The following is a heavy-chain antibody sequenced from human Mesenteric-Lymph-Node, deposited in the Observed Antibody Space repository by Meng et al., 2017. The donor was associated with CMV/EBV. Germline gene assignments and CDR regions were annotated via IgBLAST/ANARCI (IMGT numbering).Heavy chain of an antibody. CDR1: GGSVSSGSYY. D-gene: IGHD2-15*01. V-gene: IGHV4-61*01. CDR3: ARQGLGSIDY. Sequence: SETLSLTCTVSGGSVSSGSYYWSWIRQPPGKGLEWIGYIYYSGSTNYNPSLKSRVTISVDTSKNQFSLKLSSVTAADTAVYYCARQGLGSIDYWGQGTLVTVSS. CDR2: IYYSGST. J-gene: IGHJ4*02.